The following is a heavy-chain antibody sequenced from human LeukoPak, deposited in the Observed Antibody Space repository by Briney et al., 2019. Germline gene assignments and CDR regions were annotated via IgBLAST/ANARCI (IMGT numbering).Heavy chain of an antibody. D-gene: IGHD3-22*01. CDR1: GFTFSSYA. CDR2: ISGSGGST. V-gene: IGHV3-23*01. CDR3: AKDKYYYDSSGYPGPFDY. J-gene: IGHJ4*02. Sequence: LPGGSLRLSCAASGFTFSSYAMSWVRQAPGKGLEWVSAISGSGGSTYYADSVKGRFTISRDNSKNTLYLQMNSLRAEDTAVYYCAKDKYYYDSSGYPGPFDYWGQGTLVTASS.